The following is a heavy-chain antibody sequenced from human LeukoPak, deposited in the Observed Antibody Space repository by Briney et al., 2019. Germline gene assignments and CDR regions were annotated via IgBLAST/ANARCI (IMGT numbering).Heavy chain of an antibody. J-gene: IGHJ5*02. CDR3: ARVGTGYSSRSVWFDP. D-gene: IGHD5-24*01. Sequence: PSETLSLTCTVSGGSISSYYWSWIRQPPGKGLEWIGYIYYGGSTNYNPSLKSRVTISVDTSKNQFSLKLSSVTAADTAVYYCARVGTGYSSRSVWFDPWGQGTLVTVSS. CDR2: IYYGGST. CDR1: GGSISSYY. V-gene: IGHV4-59*08.